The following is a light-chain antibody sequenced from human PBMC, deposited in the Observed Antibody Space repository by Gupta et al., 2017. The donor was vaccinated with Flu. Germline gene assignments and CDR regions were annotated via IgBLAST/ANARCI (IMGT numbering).Light chain of an antibody. CDR3: QQYDNSPIT. V-gene: IGKV1-33*01. J-gene: IGKJ5*01. CDR1: QDISNY. Sequence: DIQMSQSPSSLSPSVGDRDTITCQASQDISNYLNWYQQNPGKAPKLLINDASNWETGVPSRFSGGGSGTDDTFTIISLQPEENAAYYCQQYDNSPITFGQGTRLEIK. CDR2: DAS.